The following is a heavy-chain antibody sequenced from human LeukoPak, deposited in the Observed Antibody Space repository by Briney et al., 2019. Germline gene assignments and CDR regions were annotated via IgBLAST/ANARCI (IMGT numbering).Heavy chain of an antibody. CDR2: FDPEDGET. CDR1: GYTLTELS. Sequence: ASVKVSCKVSGYTLTELSMHWLRQAPGKGLEWMGDFDPEDGETIYAQKFQGRVTMTEDTSTDTAYMELSSLRSEDTAVYYCATARHYYDSSGYYPLFDYWGQGTLVTVYS. CDR3: ATARHYYDSSGYYPLFDY. D-gene: IGHD3-22*01. J-gene: IGHJ4*02. V-gene: IGHV1-24*01.